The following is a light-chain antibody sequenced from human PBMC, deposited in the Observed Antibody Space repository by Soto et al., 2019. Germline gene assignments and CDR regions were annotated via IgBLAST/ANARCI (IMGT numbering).Light chain of an antibody. J-gene: IGLJ2*01. V-gene: IGLV2-11*01. CDR2: DVT. CDR1: SSDVGGHNS. Sequence: QSALTQPRSVSGSPGQSVTISCTGTSSDVGGHNSVSWYQQHPGKAPKLIIYDVTERPSGVPDRFSGSKSGNTASLTISGLQADDEADYYCCSYAGTYTPFGGGTKLTVL. CDR3: CSYAGTYTP.